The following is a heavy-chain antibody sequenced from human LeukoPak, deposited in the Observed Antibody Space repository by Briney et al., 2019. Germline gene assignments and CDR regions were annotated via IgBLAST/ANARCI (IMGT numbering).Heavy chain of an antibody. Sequence: ASVKVSCKASGYTFTNYGISWVRQAPGQGLEWMGWISAYNGNTHYAQKLQGRVTMTTDTSTSTAYMELRSLRSDDTAVYYCARDQERIRGFDPWGQGTLVTVSS. CDR1: GYTFTNYG. J-gene: IGHJ5*02. V-gene: IGHV1-18*01. CDR2: ISAYNGNT. D-gene: IGHD2-15*01. CDR3: ARDQERIRGFDP.